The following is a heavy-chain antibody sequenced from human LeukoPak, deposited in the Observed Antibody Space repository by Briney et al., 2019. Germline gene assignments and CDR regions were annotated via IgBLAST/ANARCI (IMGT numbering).Heavy chain of an antibody. V-gene: IGHV3-74*01. CDR1: GFTLGRYW. Sequence: QAGGSLRLSCAASGFTLGRYWMHWFRQAPGTGLVWVARSNSDGKITDHADSVRGRFTTSRDNTKNTVYLQMSSLRAEDTGVYYCARDHHDFWSGYPNYWGQGTLVIVSS. D-gene: IGHD3-3*01. CDR3: ARDHHDFWSGYPNY. CDR2: SNSDGKIT. J-gene: IGHJ4*02.